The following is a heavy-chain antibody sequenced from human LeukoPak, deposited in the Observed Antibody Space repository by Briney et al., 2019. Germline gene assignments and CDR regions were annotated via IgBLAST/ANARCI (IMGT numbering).Heavy chain of an antibody. D-gene: IGHD1-26*01. CDR3: AKDLGYNGFEPSVDY. CDR2: IYSCGST. Sequence: GGSLRLSCAASGFNVSSNYMTWARQAPGKGLEWVSIIYSCGSTYYADSVKGRFTISRDNSKNTLYLQMNSLRAEDTAVYYCAKDLGYNGFEPSVDYWGQGTLVTVSS. CDR1: GFNVSSNY. J-gene: IGHJ4*02. V-gene: IGHV3-66*01.